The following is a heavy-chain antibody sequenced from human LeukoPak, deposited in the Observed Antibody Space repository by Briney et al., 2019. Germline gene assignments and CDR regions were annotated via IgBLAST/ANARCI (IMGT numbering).Heavy chain of an antibody. CDR3: ASYDSSGAYFQH. Sequence: PSETLSLTCTVSGDSISSYYWSWIRQPAGKGLEWIGRIYTSGSTDYNPSLKSRVTMSVDTSKNQFSLKLSSVTAADTAVYYCASYDSSGAYFQHWGQGTLVTVSS. CDR2: IYTSGST. V-gene: IGHV4-4*07. D-gene: IGHD3-22*01. CDR1: GDSISSYY. J-gene: IGHJ1*01.